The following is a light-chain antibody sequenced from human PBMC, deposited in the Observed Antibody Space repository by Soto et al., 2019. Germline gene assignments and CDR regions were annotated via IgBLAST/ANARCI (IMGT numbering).Light chain of an antibody. CDR1: QGISNW. CDR3: QQTNTFLPLT. V-gene: IGKV1-12*01. CDR2: SAY. Sequence: DIQMTQSPSSVSASVGDRVTITCRASQGISNWLAWYRQQPGKAPKLLISSAYTLQSGVPSRFSGGGSGTHFTLIISSLQPEDFATYYCQQTNTFLPLTFGGGTNVEIK. J-gene: IGKJ4*01.